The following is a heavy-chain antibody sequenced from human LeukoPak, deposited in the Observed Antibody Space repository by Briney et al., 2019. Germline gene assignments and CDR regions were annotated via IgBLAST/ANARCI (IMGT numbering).Heavy chain of an antibody. CDR1: GFTFSRHP. D-gene: IGHD6-19*01. J-gene: IGHJ4*02. CDR3: ARDRRAVAVYFDY. V-gene: IGHV3-30*04. CDR2: TSYDGSIN. Sequence: GGSLRLSCVASGFTFSRHPMHWVRQAPGKGLEWVAVTSYDGSINYYADSVRGRFTVSRDNSKNTVYLEINNLRAEDTAVYYCARDRRAVAVYFDYWGQGTLVTVSS.